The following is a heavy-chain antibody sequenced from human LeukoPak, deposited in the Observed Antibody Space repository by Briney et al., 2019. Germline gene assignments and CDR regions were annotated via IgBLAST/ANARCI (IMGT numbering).Heavy chain of an antibody. CDR2: ISGSGGST. Sequence: GGSLRLSCAASGFILSSYAMSWARQAPGKGRECVSAISGSGGSTYYADSVKVRFTISRDNSNNTLYLQMNSLRAEDTAVYYWAKDRVRWLQSNAFDIWGQGTMVTVSS. CDR3: AKDRVRWLQSNAFDI. CDR1: GFILSSYA. D-gene: IGHD5-24*01. V-gene: IGHV3-23*01. J-gene: IGHJ3*02.